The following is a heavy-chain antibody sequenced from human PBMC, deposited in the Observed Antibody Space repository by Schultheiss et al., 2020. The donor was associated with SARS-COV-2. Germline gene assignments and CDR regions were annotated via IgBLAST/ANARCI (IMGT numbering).Heavy chain of an antibody. Sequence: SQTLSLTCAVYGGSFSGYYWSWIRQPPGKGLEWIGEINHSGSTNYNPSLKSRVTISVDTSKNQFSLKLSSVTAADTAVYYCARGLQAGTTAFDYWGQGTLVTVSS. CDR3: ARGLQAGTTAFDY. CDR1: GGSFSGYY. V-gene: IGHV4-34*01. CDR2: INHSGST. J-gene: IGHJ4*02. D-gene: IGHD1-7*01.